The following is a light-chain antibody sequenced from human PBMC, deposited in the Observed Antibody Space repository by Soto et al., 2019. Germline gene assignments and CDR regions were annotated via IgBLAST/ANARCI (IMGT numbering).Light chain of an antibody. CDR3: SSYTSSSTRV. CDR2: EVS. J-gene: IGLJ3*02. Sequence: QSALTQPASVSGSPGQSITISCTGTSSDVGGYNYVSWYQQHPGKAPKLMIYEVSNQPSGVSNRFSGSKSGNTASLTISGLQAEDEADYYCSSYTSSSTRVLGGGTKHTVL. V-gene: IGLV2-14*01. CDR1: SSDVGGYNY.